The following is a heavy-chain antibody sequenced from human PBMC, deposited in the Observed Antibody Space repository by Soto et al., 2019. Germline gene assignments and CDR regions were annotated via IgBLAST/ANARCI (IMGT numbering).Heavy chain of an antibody. CDR2: ISNSGSYA. V-gene: IGHV3-11*05. CDR1: GISFSDHY. D-gene: IGHD3-9*01. CDR3: AKVQYRRYDT. Sequence: QMQLVESGGGLVKPGGSLRLSCEVSGISFSDHYMSWIRQTPGKGLEWVSYISNSGSYATYADSVRGRFTISRDNAKNSVFLQMNSLRADDTPVYYCAKVQYRRYDTWGQGTLVTVSS. J-gene: IGHJ5*02.